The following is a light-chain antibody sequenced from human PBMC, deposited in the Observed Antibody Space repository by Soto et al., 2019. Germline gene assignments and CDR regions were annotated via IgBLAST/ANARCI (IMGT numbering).Light chain of an antibody. CDR1: QSVSSN. Sequence: EIVMTQSPATLSVSPGERATLSCRASQSVSSNLAWYQQKPGQAPRLLIYGASTRATGIPARFSGSGSGTAFTPTTSSLQSEDVAVYYCQHYNNCPRTFGQGTKVEIK. J-gene: IGKJ1*01. CDR3: QHYNNCPRT. CDR2: GAS. V-gene: IGKV3-15*01.